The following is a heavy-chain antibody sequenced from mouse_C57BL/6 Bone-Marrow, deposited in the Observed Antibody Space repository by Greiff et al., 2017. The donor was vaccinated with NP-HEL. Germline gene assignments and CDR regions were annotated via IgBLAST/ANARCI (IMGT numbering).Heavy chain of an antibody. CDR2: ISSGSSTI. V-gene: IGHV5-17*01. Sequence: EVQGVESGGGLVKPGGSLKLSCAASGFTFSDYGMHWVRQAPEKGLEWVAYISSGSSTIYYADTVKGRFTISRDNAKNTLFLQMTSLRSEDTAMYYCARNNYYGSSLWWFDVWGTGTTVTVSS. CDR3: ARNNYYGSSLWWFDV. J-gene: IGHJ1*03. D-gene: IGHD1-1*01. CDR1: GFTFSDYG.